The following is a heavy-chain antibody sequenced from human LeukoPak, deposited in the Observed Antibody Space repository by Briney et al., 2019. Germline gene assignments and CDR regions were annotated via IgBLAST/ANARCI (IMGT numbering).Heavy chain of an antibody. CDR2: INHNGNVN. D-gene: IGHD3-16*01. J-gene: IGHJ6*02. Sequence: GGSLRLSCAASGFTFSSYWMNWARQAPGKGLEWVASINHNGNVNYYVDSVKGRFTISRDNAKNSLYLQMSNLRAEDPAVYFCARGGGLDVWGQGATVTVSS. V-gene: IGHV3-7*03. CDR1: GFTFSSYW. CDR3: ARGGGLDV.